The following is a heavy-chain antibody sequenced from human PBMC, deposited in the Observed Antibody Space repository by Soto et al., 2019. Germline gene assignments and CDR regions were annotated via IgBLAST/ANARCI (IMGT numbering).Heavy chain of an antibody. V-gene: IGHV3-74*01. CDR1: GFTFSTYW. J-gene: IGHJ4*02. CDR2: IKTDGTYA. CDR3: AAGGSGYYAH. D-gene: IGHD3-22*01. Sequence: EVQLVESGGDLVQPGGSLRLSCAASGFTFSTYWMHWVRQAPGKGLLWVSRIKTDGTYATYAGSVKGRFTISRDNAKNTPSLHRTSLSVEVAAVFSCAAGGSGYYAHWGPGNVLTVSS.